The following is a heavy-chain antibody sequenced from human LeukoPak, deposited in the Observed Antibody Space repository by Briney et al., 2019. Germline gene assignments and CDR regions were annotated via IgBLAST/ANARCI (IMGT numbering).Heavy chain of an antibody. Sequence: PSETLSLTCSVSGFSIGTGYSWGWIRQPPGKGLEWIGSIYYSGSTYYNPSLKSRVTISVDTSKNQFSLKLSSVTAADTAVYYCARPRYYDFWSGYSNWFDPWGQGTLVTVSS. J-gene: IGHJ5*02. D-gene: IGHD3-3*01. CDR3: ARPRYYDFWSGYSNWFDP. V-gene: IGHV4-38-2*01. CDR2: IYYSGST. CDR1: GFSIGTGYS.